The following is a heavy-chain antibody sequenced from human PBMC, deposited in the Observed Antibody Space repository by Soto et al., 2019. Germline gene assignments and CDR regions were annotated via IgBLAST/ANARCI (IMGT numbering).Heavy chain of an antibody. CDR1: GYTFTSYY. CDR2: INPSGGST. V-gene: IGHV1-46*01. CDR3: ARKGYSSSWYEGEFDP. J-gene: IGHJ5*02. D-gene: IGHD6-13*01. Sequence: ASLKVSWKASGYTFTSYYMHWVRQAPGQGLEWMGIINPSGGSTSYAQKFQGRVTMTRDTSTSTVYMELSSLRSEDTAVYYCARKGYSSSWYEGEFDPWGQATLVTVYS.